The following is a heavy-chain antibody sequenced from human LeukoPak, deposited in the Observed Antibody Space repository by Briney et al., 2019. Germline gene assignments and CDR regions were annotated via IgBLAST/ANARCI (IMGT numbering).Heavy chain of an antibody. J-gene: IGHJ1*01. CDR2: ISSSSSYI. CDR1: VVSSSGYT. CDR3: ARLTNYYPGGFQH. D-gene: IGHD3-10*01. V-gene: IGHV3-21*01. Sequence: PVGAPRVSPAPPVVSSSGYTMSSVSQTPRKRLGCGSRISSSSSYIYYADSVKGRFTISRDNAKNSLYLQMNSLRAEDTAVYYCARLTNYYPGGFQHWGQGALVTVSS.